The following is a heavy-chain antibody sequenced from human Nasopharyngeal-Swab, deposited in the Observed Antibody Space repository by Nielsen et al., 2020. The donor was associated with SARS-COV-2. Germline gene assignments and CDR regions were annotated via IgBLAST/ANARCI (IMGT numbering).Heavy chain of an antibody. D-gene: IGHD3-22*01. V-gene: IGHV4-4*02. CDR2: IFPSGST. CDR3: AKLYYDSSGPGDI. Sequence: SETLSLTCAVSGGSIGRSQWWTWVRQPPGKGLEWIGEIFPSGSTKYSPSLKSRVTISIDESKNQFSLILTSVTAADAAVYYCAKLYYDSSGPGDIWGRGTMATVSS. CDR1: GGSIGRSQW. J-gene: IGHJ3*02.